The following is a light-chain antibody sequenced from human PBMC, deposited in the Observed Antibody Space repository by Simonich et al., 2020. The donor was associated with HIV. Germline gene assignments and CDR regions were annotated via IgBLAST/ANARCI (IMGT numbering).Light chain of an antibody. J-gene: IGLJ2*01. CDR2: DVS. CDR3: SSYTSSSTWV. CDR1: SNDVGGYNY. Sequence: QSALTQPPSASGSPGQSVTISCTGTSNDVGGYNYVSWYQQHPGKAPKLMIYDVSKRPSGVSNRFAGSKSGNTASLTISGLQAEDEADYYCSSYTSSSTWVFGGGTKLTVL. V-gene: IGLV2-14*03.